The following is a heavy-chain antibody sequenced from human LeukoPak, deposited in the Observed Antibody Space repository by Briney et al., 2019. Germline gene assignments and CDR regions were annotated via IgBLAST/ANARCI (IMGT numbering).Heavy chain of an antibody. D-gene: IGHD2-2*01. CDR3: ASALGYCSSTSCYYGGIFDY. CDR2: IYASGSS. J-gene: IGHJ4*02. Sequence: PSETLSLTCAVSGGSISSGTYYWNWIRQPAGKGLERIGRIYASGSSNYNPSLKSRVTISVDTSKNQFSLNLSSVTAADTAMYYCASALGYCSSTSCYYGGIFDYWGQGTLVTVSS. CDR1: GGSISSGTYY. V-gene: IGHV4-61*02.